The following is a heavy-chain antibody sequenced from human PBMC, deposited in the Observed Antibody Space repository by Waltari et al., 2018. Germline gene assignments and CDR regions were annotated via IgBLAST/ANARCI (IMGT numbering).Heavy chain of an antibody. Sequence: QLPLQESGPGLVKPSETLSLTCTVSGGPISSSSYSWGWIRQPPGKGLEWIGRIYYSGITYYNPSLKSRVTISVDTSKNQFSLKLSSVTAADTAVYYCARQEYEVSYFDYWGQGTLVTVSS. V-gene: IGHV4-39*07. CDR3: ARQEYEVSYFDY. J-gene: IGHJ4*02. CDR1: GGPISSSSYS. CDR2: IYYSGIT. D-gene: IGHD6-6*01.